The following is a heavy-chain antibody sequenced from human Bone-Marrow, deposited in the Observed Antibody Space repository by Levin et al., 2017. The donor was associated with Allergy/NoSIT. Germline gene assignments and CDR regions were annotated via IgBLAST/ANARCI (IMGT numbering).Heavy chain of an antibody. V-gene: IGHV3-74*01. Sequence: GGSLRLSCAASGFSLSTFWFHWVRQAPGKGLVWVSRINPDGSHTAYADSVKGRFTISRDNAKNTLYLQMNSLRDEDTAIYYCARDVGGSYSYWGQGSLVTVSS. CDR1: GFSLSTFW. D-gene: IGHD2-21*01. J-gene: IGHJ4*02. CDR3: ARDVGGSYSY. CDR2: INPDGSHT.